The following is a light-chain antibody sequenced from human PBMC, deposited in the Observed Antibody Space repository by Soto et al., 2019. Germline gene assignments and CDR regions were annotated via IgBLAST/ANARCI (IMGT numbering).Light chain of an antibody. CDR2: DVS. CDR1: SSDVGGYNY. V-gene: IGLV2-14*03. J-gene: IGLJ2*01. CDR3: SSYTSSSTLVV. Sequence: QSVLTQPASVSGSPGQSITISCTGTSSDVGGYNYVSWYQHHPGKAPKLMIYDVSNRPSGVSIRFSASKSGNTASLTISGLQAEDEADYYCSSYTSSSTLVVFGGGTKVTVL.